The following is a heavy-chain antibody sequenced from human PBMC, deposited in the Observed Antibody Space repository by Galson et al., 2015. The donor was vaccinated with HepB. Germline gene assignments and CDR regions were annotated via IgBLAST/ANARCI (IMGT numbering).Heavy chain of an antibody. V-gene: IGHV3-69-1*02. Sequence: SLRLSCAASGFSFSDYNMDWVRQGPRKGLGWVSSITSRSHTNYADSVKSRFTISRDNAKNSLYLQMSSLRAEDTAIYYCVRDRRYSSSPLYNRFDPWGLGTLVTVSS. CDR2: ITSRSHT. J-gene: IGHJ5*02. D-gene: IGHD6-13*01. CDR3: VRDRRYSSSPLYNRFDP. CDR1: GFSFSDYN.